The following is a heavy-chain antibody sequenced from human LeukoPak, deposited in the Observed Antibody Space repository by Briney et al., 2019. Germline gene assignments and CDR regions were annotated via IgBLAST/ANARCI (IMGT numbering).Heavy chain of an antibody. CDR3: AREKDTAMVLDY. D-gene: IGHD5-18*01. V-gene: IGHV3-9*01. CDR1: GFTFDDYA. CDR2: ISWNSGSI. J-gene: IGHJ4*02. Sequence: PGGSLRLSCAASGFTFDDYAMHWVRQAPGKGLEWVSGISWNSGSIGYADSVKGRFTISRDNAKNSLYLQMNSLRAEDTAVYYCAREKDTAMVLDYWGQGTLVTVSS.